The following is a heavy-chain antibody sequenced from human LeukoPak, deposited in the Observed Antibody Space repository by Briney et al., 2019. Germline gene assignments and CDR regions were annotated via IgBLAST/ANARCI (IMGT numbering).Heavy chain of an antibody. V-gene: IGHV3-30*04. D-gene: IGHD4/OR15-4a*01. J-gene: IGHJ3*02. CDR3: ARKGDYGNDAFDI. CDR1: GLTYSTYA. CDR2: ISYDGSHK. Sequence: GGSQRLSCTASGLTYSTYAIHWLRQAPGKGLEWVALISYDGSHKYYTDSVKGRFTISRENAKNSLYLQINSLTAEDTPVYRCARKGDYGNDAFDIGGQGTMVTVSS.